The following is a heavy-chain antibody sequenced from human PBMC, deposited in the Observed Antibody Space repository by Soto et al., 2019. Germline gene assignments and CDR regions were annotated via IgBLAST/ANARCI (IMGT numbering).Heavy chain of an antibody. CDR2: ISGSSRYT. Sequence: GGSLRLSCAASGFFFSDHYMNWIRQAPGKGLEWVSYISGSSRYTNFADSVKGRFTISRDNAKNSLYLQMNSLRAEDTAVYYCARHTSGWHYYDYWGQGTPVTVSS. V-gene: IGHV3-11*06. J-gene: IGHJ4*02. D-gene: IGHD6-19*01. CDR1: GFFFSDHY. CDR3: ARHTSGWHYYDY.